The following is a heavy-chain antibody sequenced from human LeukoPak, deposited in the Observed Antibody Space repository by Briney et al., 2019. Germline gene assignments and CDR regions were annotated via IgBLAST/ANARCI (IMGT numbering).Heavy chain of an antibody. CDR3: ASCSNTYYYYGMDV. Sequence: GGSLRLSCAASGFTFSSYSMNWVRQAPGKGLEWVSSISSSSSYIYYADSVKGRFTISRDNAKNSLYLQMNSLRAEDTAVYYCASCSNTYYYYGMDVWGQGTTVTVSS. D-gene: IGHD2-2*01. CDR1: GFTFSSYS. CDR2: ISSSSSYI. V-gene: IGHV3-21*01. J-gene: IGHJ6*02.